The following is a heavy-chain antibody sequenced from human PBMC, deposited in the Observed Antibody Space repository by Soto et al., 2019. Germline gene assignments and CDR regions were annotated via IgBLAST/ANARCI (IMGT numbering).Heavy chain of an antibody. J-gene: IGHJ4*02. CDR3: ERRSKIVVAPT. CDR2: FYYDGIT. Sequence: SSSXSLTCIVSVSSFGDTNYDWLWIRQPPGEVLEWIGSFYYDGITYYNASLKSRVTISVDTSKNHFSLMLTSVTAADTAVYYCERRSKIVVAPTWGQGTLVTVSS. D-gene: IGHD3-22*01. V-gene: IGHV4-39*02. CDR1: VSSFGDTNYD.